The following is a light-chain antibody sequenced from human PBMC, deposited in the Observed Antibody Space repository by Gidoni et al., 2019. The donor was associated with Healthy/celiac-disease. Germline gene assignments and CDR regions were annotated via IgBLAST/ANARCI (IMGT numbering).Light chain of an antibody. Sequence: DIQLTQSPSTLSASVGDRVTITCRAGQSSSSWLAWYQQKPGKAPKLLIYKASSLESGVPARFSGSGSGTEFTLTISSLQPDDFATYYCQQYNSYPLTFGGGTKVEIK. CDR3: QQYNSYPLT. J-gene: IGKJ4*01. CDR1: QSSSSW. V-gene: IGKV1-5*03. CDR2: KAS.